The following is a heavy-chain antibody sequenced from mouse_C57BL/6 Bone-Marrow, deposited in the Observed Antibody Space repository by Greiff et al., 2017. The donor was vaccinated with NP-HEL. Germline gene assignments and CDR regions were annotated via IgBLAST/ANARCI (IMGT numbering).Heavy chain of an antibody. CDR2: ISDGGSYT. V-gene: IGHV5-4*01. D-gene: IGHD2-4*01. J-gene: IGHJ3*01. CDR3: ASLIYYDYGVWFAY. Sequence: EVHLVESGGGLVKPGGSLKLSCAASGFTFSSYAMSWVRQTPEKRLEWVATISDGGSYTYYPDNVKGRFTISRDNAKNNLYLQMSHLKSEDTAMYYCASLIYYDYGVWFAYWGQGTLVTVSA. CDR1: GFTFSSYA.